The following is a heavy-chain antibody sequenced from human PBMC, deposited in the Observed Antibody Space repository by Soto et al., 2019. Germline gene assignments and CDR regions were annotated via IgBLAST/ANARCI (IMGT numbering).Heavy chain of an antibody. Sequence: GGSLRLSCAASGFTFSSYAMSWVRQAPGKGLEWVSAISGSGGSTYYADSVKGRFTISRDNSKNTLYLQMNSLRAEDTAVYYCAKDYRYSRDGYNFFDYWGRGTVVTGSS. D-gene: IGHD5-12*01. CDR2: ISGSGGST. V-gene: IGHV3-23*01. CDR1: GFTFSSYA. CDR3: AKDYRYSRDGYNFFDY. J-gene: IGHJ4*02.